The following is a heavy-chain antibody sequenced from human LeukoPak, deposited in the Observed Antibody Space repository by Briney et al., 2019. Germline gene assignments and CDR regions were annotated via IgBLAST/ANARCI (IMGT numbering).Heavy chain of an antibody. CDR3: AREIEYSSSSGTFDY. CDR2: ISSSGTYI. J-gene: IGHJ4*02. Sequence: GGSLRLSCAASGFTFSNYRMNWVRQAPGKGLERVSSISSSGTYIYYADSVKGRFTTSRDNAKNSLYLQMNSLRAEDTAVYYCAREIEYSSSSGTFDYWGQGTLVTVSS. CDR1: GFTFSNYR. V-gene: IGHV3-21*01. D-gene: IGHD6-6*01.